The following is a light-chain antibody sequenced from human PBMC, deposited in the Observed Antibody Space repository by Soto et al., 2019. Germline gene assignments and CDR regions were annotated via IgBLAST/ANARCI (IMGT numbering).Light chain of an antibody. CDR3: QQFHNWPPLT. Sequence: EIVMTQSPATLSVSPGERATLSCRASQNIGSTLAWYQQKPGQAPRLLFYGASTRATGIPARFSGSGSGTEFTLTISSLQSEDFAVYYCQQFHNWPPLTFGGGTKVDI. CDR2: GAS. V-gene: IGKV3-15*01. CDR1: QNIGST. J-gene: IGKJ4*01.